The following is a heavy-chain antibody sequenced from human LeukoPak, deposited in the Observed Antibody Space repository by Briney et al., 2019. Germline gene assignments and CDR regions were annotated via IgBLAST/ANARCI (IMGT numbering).Heavy chain of an antibody. D-gene: IGHD6-19*01. Sequence: HWASVKVSCKASGYTFTSYDINWVRQATGQGLEWMGWLNPNSGNTGYAQRFQGRVTITRNTSINTAYMELSSLRSEDTAVYYCARMTVSGRDNWFDPWGQGTLVTVSS. J-gene: IGHJ5*02. V-gene: IGHV1-8*01. CDR1: GYTFTSYD. CDR3: ARMTVSGRDNWFDP. CDR2: LNPNSGNT.